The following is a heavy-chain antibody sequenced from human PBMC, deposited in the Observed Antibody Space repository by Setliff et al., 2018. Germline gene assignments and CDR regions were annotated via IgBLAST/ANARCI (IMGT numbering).Heavy chain of an antibody. CDR1: GLSYINDW. CDR3: FGAGTCSY. CDR2: INPHGSEK. Sequence: GGSLRLSCTASGLSYINDWVSWVRQAPGKGLEWLASINPHGSEKYYADSVKGRFTISRDNATNSLSLQMNNLRTEDTAVYYCFGAGTCSYWGQGTLVTVSS. V-gene: IGHV3-7*01. J-gene: IGHJ4*02. D-gene: IGHD3-10*01.